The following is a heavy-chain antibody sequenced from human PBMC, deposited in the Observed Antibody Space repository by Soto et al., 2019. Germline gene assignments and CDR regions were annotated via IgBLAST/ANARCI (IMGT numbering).Heavy chain of an antibody. CDR2: IPQDGVDG. V-gene: IGHV3-7*03. CDR3: ARDHLILPAHDFFYGSDV. J-gene: IGHJ6*02. D-gene: IGHD2-21*02. Sequence: PGWCMRLSCEVSGLIFKMYAVSWARQTQGKGLEWVAKIPQDGVDGHYADAVKGRFTISRDNGKNSLYLQMNNLRAEDTAVYYCARDHLILPAHDFFYGSDVWGRGATVTVSS. CDR1: GLIFKMYA.